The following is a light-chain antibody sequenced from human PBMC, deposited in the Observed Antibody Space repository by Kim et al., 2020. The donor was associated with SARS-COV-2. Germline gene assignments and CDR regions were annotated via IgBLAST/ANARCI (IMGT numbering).Light chain of an antibody. CDR1: QSISSY. CDR3: QQRSSWPGT. V-gene: IGKV3-11*01. Sequence: EVVLTQSPATLSLSPGERATLSCRASQSISSYLAWYQQRPGQAPRLLIYDASNRATGIPARFSGSGSGTDFTLTISSLEPEDFAVYYCQQRSSWPGTFGTGTKVDIK. J-gene: IGKJ3*01. CDR2: DAS.